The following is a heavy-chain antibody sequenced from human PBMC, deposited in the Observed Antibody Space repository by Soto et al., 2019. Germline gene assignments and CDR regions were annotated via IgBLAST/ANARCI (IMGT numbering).Heavy chain of an antibody. D-gene: IGHD1-26*01. Sequence: QVQLQESGPGLVKPSETLSLTCTVSGGSISSYYWSWIRQPPGTGLEWIGYIYYSGSTNYNPSLNSRVTISVDTSKNQFSLKLSAVAAADTAVYYCARGIYGLSGGYWVGDFDYGGQGTLVTVSS. V-gene: IGHV4-59*01. CDR3: ARGIYGLSGGYWVGDFDY. CDR1: GGSISSYY. CDR2: IYYSGST. J-gene: IGHJ4*02.